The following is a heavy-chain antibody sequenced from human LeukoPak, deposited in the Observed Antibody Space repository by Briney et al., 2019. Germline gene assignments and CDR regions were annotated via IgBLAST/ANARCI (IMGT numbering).Heavy chain of an antibody. J-gene: IGHJ5*02. CDR1: GFTFSSYA. Sequence: GGSLRLSCAASGFTFSSYAMSWVRQAPGKGLEWVSAISGSGGSTYYADSVKGRFTISRDNSKNTLYLQMNSLRAEDTAVYYCAKDVAPFGSRGWFINWFDPWGQGTLVTVSS. D-gene: IGHD6-19*01. V-gene: IGHV3-23*01. CDR2: ISGSGGST. CDR3: AKDVAPFGSRGWFINWFDP.